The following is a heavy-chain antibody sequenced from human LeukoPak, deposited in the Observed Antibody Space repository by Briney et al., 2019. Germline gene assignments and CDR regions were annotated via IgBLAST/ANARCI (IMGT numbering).Heavy chain of an antibody. V-gene: IGHV1-69*04. J-gene: IGHJ4*02. CDR2: IIPILGIA. D-gene: IGHD1-14*01. CDR1: GGTFSSYA. Sequence: SVKVSCKASGGTFSSYAISWVRQAPGQGLEWMGRIIPILGIANYAQKLQGRVTMTTDTSTSTAYMELRSLRSDDTAVYYCAREETGLGFDYWGQGTLVTVSS. CDR3: AREETGLGFDY.